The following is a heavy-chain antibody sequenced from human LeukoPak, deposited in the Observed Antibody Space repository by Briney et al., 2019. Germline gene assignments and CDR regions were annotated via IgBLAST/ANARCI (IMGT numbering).Heavy chain of an antibody. D-gene: IGHD3-16*02. CDR1: GGSISSSNYY. CDR2: IHYSETT. CDR3: ARGGYPPTDWFDP. Sequence: SETLSLTCTVSGGSISSSNYYWGWIRQPPGKGLEWIASIHYSETTNYNPSLKSRVTMSVDTSKNQFSLKLSSVTAADTAVYYCARGGYPPTDWFDPWGQGTLVTVSS. J-gene: IGHJ5*02. V-gene: IGHV4-39*07.